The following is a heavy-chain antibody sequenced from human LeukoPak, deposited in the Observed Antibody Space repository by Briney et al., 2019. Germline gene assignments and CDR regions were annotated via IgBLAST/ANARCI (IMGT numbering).Heavy chain of an antibody. CDR2: ISSSSSYI. CDR1: GFTFSSYS. CDR3: AREAGLGGHYYFDY. D-gene: IGHD2-15*01. J-gene: IGHJ4*02. Sequence: GGSLRLSCAASGFTFSSYSMNWVRQAPGKGLEWVSSISSSSSYIYYADSVKGRFTISRDNAKNSLYLQMNSLRAEDTAVYYCAREAGLGGHYYFDYWGQGTLVTVSS. V-gene: IGHV3-21*01.